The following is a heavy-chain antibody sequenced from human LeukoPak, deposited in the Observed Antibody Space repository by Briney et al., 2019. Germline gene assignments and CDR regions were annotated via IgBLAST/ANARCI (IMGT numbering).Heavy chain of an antibody. CDR1: GFTFSSYG. Sequence: GGSLRLSCAASGFTFSSYGMHWVRQAPGKGLEWVAVISYDGSNKYYADSVKGRFTISRDNSKNTLYLQMNSLRAEDTAVYYCAKDKRRYCSGGSCLYYFDYWGQGTLVTVSS. V-gene: IGHV3-30*18. CDR2: ISYDGSNK. J-gene: IGHJ4*02. CDR3: AKDKRRYCSGGSCLYYFDY. D-gene: IGHD2-15*01.